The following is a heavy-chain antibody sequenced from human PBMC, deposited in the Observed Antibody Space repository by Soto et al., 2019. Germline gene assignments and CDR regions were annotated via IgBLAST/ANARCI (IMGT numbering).Heavy chain of an antibody. D-gene: IGHD3-10*01. J-gene: IGHJ3*02. CDR2: IYPGDSDT. CDR1: GYSFTSYW. CDR3: ARQGALLFGELNAAFDI. V-gene: IGHV5-51*01. Sequence: PGESLKISCKGSGYSFTSYWIGWVRQMPGKGLEWMGIIYPGDSDTRYSPSFQGQVTISADKSISTAYLQWSSLKASDTAMYYCARQGALLFGELNAAFDIWGQGTMVTVSS.